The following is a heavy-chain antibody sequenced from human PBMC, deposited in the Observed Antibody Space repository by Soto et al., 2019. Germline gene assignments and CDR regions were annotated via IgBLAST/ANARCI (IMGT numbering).Heavy chain of an antibody. V-gene: IGHV4-39*01. CDR3: ARLEGLATISYYFDF. CDR2: IYYRGNA. D-gene: IGHD3-9*01. J-gene: IGHJ4*02. CDR1: DDSINSDKYY. Sequence: SETLSLTCSVSDDSINSDKYYWGWIRQPPGKCLEWIGSIYYRGNAYYNPSLQTRVTISLDKSKSQFSLKLNSVTAADSAVYFRARLEGLATISYYFDFWGPGALVTVSS.